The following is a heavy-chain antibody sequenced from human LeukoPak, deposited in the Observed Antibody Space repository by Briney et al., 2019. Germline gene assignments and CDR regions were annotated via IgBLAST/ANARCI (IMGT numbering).Heavy chain of an antibody. CDR1: GGSISSSSYY. Sequence: SETLSLTCTVSGGSISSSSYYWGWIRQPPGKGLEWIGSIYYSGSTYYNPSLKSRVTISVDTSKNQFSLKLSSVTAADTAVYYCATQKSITIFGVAFNWLDPWGQGTLVTVSS. J-gene: IGHJ5*02. CDR3: ATQKSITIFGVAFNWLDP. CDR2: IYYSGST. D-gene: IGHD3-3*01. V-gene: IGHV4-39*01.